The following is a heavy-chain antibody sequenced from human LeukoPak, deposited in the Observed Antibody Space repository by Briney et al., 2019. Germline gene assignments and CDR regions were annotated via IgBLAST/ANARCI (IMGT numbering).Heavy chain of an antibody. Sequence: GGALILSFSASGFTFISDARSSVRQAPGKGLEWVSAISGSGGSTYYADSVKGRFTISRDNSKNTLYLQMNSLRTEDTAVYYCAKGRYYYDSSDAFDIWGQGTMVTVSS. V-gene: IGHV3-23*01. J-gene: IGHJ3*02. CDR1: GFTFISDA. D-gene: IGHD3-22*01. CDR3: AKGRYYYDSSDAFDI. CDR2: ISGSGGST.